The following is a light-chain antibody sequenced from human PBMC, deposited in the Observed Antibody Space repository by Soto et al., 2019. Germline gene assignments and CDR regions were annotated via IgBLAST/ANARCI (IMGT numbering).Light chain of an antibody. CDR3: QKYVSSPFP. Sequence: EIVLTQSPGTLSLSPGERATLSCRASQSVSSSYLAWYQQKPGQAPRLLIYGASSRATGIPDRFSGSGSGTDFTLTITRREPEDFAVYSCQKYVSSPFPSAPGTKGDIK. CDR1: QSVSSSY. J-gene: IGKJ3*01. V-gene: IGKV3-20*01. CDR2: GAS.